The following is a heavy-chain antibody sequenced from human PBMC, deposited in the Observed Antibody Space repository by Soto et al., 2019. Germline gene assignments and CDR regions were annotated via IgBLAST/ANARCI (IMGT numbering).Heavy chain of an antibody. CDR3: ARVMSGGVIVTGDGYYFDY. Sequence: PGGSLRLSCAASGFTFSTYAMSWVRQAPGKGLEWVAVISYDGSNKYYADSVKGRFAISRDNSKNTLYLQMNSLRAEDTAVYYCARVMSGGVIVTGDGYYFDYWGQGTLVTVSS. J-gene: IGHJ4*02. D-gene: IGHD3-16*02. CDR1: GFTFSTYA. CDR2: ISYDGSNK. V-gene: IGHV3-30*09.